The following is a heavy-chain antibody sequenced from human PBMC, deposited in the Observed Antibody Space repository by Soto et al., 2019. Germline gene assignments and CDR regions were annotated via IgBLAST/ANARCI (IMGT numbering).Heavy chain of an antibody. CDR1: GGSISSGGYY. CDR2: IYYSGST. Sequence: PSETLSLTCTVSGGSISSGGYYWSWIRQHPGKGLEWIGYIYYSGSTYYNPSLKSRVTISVDTSKNQFSLKLSSVTAADTAVYYCVTSSSSSSSAPIDYWGQGTLVTVSS. CDR3: VTSSSSSSSAPIDY. J-gene: IGHJ4*02. D-gene: IGHD6-6*01. V-gene: IGHV4-31*03.